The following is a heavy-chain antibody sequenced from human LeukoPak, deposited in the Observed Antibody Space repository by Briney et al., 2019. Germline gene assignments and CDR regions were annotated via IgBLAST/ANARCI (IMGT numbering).Heavy chain of an antibody. D-gene: IGHD3-22*01. Sequence: GGSLRLSCAASGFTFSSYAMNWVRQAPGKGLEGVSAISGSGGSTYYADSVKGRFTISRDNSKDTLYLQMSSLRAEDTAVYYCARGRDSSDYWGQGTLVPVSS. CDR2: ISGSGGST. J-gene: IGHJ4*02. CDR3: ARGRDSSDY. V-gene: IGHV3-23*01. CDR1: GFTFSSYA.